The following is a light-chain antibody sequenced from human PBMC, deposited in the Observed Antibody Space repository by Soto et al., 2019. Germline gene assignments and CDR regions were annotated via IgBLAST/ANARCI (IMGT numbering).Light chain of an antibody. CDR1: SSNIGSNY. CDR2: RAS. CDR3: AAWDDTLKGLV. J-gene: IGLJ2*01. Sequence: QSVLTQPPSASGTPGQRVTISCSGSSSNIGSNYVYWYQQVPGTAPRLLMYRASQRPSGVPDRFSGSKSGTSASLAISGLRFEDWGEYYCAAWDDTLKGLVFGGGTKVTVL. V-gene: IGLV1-47*01.